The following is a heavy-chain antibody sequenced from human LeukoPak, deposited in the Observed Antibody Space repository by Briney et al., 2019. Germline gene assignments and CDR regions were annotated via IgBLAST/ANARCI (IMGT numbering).Heavy chain of an antibody. Sequence: ASVKVSCKASGSTFTGYYIHWVRQAPGQGLEWVGWINPNSGGTNSEHKFQGRGPMTRDTANNTTYLELTRLSLRDTALDLCVREGHSGSYFYWGQGTLVTVSS. J-gene: IGHJ4*02. CDR3: VREGHSGSYFY. V-gene: IGHV1-2*02. CDR2: INPNSGGT. CDR1: GSTFTGYY. D-gene: IGHD1-26*01.